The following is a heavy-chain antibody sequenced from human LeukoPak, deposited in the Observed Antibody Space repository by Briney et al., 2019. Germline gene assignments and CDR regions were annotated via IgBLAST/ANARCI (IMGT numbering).Heavy chain of an antibody. CDR3: ARTADGEFDV. Sequence: GGSLRLSCAASGFTFGDYYMNWIRQAPGKGLEWVAFISGSGTTIYYADSVKGRFIISRDNAKSSLSLQINSLRVEDTAVYYCARTADGEFDVWGQGTLVTVSS. J-gene: IGHJ4*02. CDR2: ISGSGTTI. D-gene: IGHD7-27*01. V-gene: IGHV3-11*01. CDR1: GFTFGDYY.